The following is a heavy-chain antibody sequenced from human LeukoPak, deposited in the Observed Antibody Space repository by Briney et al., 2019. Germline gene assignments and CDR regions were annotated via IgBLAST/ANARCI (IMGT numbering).Heavy chain of an antibody. V-gene: IGHV1-18*01. Sequence: ASVKVSCKASGYTFTSYGISWVRQAPGQGLEWMGWISAYNGNTNYAQKLQGRVTMTTDTSTSTAYMELRSLRSDDTAVYYCARGLFLCGRDCYSLGNFDYWGQGTLVTVSS. CDR3: ARGLFLCGRDCYSLGNFDY. CDR2: ISAYNGNT. D-gene: IGHD2-21*02. J-gene: IGHJ4*02. CDR1: GYTFTSYG.